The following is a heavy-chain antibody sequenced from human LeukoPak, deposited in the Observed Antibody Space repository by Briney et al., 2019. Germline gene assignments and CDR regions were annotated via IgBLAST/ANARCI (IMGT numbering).Heavy chain of an antibody. J-gene: IGHJ4*02. D-gene: IGHD3-9*01. CDR2: ITPMSDIP. CDR1: GNTFSNYG. CDR3: ARDLGIDDGTGYPFDY. V-gene: IGHV1-69*04. Sequence: SVKVSCKASGNTFSNYGINWVRQAPGQGLEWMGRITPMSDIPKYAQTFQDRVTISADTSTSTVYMELSSLRSEDTAIYYCARDLGIDDGTGYPFDYWGQGTLVTVSS.